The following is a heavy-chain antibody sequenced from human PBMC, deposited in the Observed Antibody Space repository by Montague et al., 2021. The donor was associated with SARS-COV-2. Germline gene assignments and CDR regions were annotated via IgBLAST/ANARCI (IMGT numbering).Heavy chain of an antibody. J-gene: IGHJ6*02. V-gene: IGHV4-39*01. D-gene: IGHD3-10*01. CDR2: IYYSGST. CDR3: VSLWKYGSGSHYAPWDYYNYGVDV. CDR1: GGSITSSSYD. Sequence: SETLSLTCSVSGGSITSSSYDWGWIRQSPDKGLEWIGNIYYSGSTYYNPSLKSRVTISVDTSKYQFSLKLSSVTAADTAVYYCVSLWKYGSGSHYAPWDYYNYGVDVWGQGTTVTVSS.